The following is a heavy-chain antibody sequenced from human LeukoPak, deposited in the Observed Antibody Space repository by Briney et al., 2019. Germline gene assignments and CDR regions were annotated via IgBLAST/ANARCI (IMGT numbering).Heavy chain of an antibody. J-gene: IGHJ4*02. CDR2: IYYSGST. CDR3: ASRKRGYRYDFDY. CDR1: GGSISSSSYY. D-gene: IGHD5-18*01. V-gene: IGHV4-39*01. Sequence: PSETLSLACTVSGGSISSSSYYWGWIRQPPGKGLEWIGSIYYSGSTYYNPSLKSRVTISVDTSKNQFSLKVSSVTAADTAVYYCASRKRGYRYDFDYWGQGTLVTVSS.